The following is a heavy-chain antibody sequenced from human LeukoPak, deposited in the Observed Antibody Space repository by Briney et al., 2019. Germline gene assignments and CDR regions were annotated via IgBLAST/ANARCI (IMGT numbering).Heavy chain of an antibody. CDR3: ARVVAAALDY. CDR2: ISAYNGNT. D-gene: IGHD6-13*01. Sequence: GASVKVSCKASGYTFTNYYMHWVRQAPGQGLEWMGWISAYNGNTNYAQKLQGRVTMTTDTSTSTAYMELRSLRSDDTAVYYCARVVAAALDYWGQGSLVTVSS. J-gene: IGHJ4*02. V-gene: IGHV1-18*04. CDR1: GYTFTNYY.